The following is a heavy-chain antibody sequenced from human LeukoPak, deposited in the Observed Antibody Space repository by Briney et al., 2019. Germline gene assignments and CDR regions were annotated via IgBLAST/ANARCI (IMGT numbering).Heavy chain of an antibody. D-gene: IGHD1-26*01. Sequence: GGSLRLSCAASGFXVSSNYISWVRQAPGKGLEGVSVIYSGGSTYYADSVKGRFTISRDNSKNTLSLQMNSLRAEDTAVYYCARREAWGQGTLVTVSS. CDR3: ARREA. V-gene: IGHV3-53*01. J-gene: IGHJ5*02. CDR1: GFXVSSNY. CDR2: IYSGGST.